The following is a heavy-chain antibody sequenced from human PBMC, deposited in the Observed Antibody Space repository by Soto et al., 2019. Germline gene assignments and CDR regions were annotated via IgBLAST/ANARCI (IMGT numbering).Heavy chain of an antibody. J-gene: IGHJ4*02. D-gene: IGHD1-26*01. Sequence: QVQLVQSGAEVKKPGSSVKVSCKASGGTFSSDTISWVRKAPGQGLEWMGRIIPILGIANYAQKFQSRVTITPAKATSTAYMELSSLRSEDTAVYYCASGSSLAAPDDYWGQGTLVTVSS. CDR1: GGTFSSDT. CDR3: ASGSSLAAPDDY. CDR2: IIPILGIA. V-gene: IGHV1-69*02.